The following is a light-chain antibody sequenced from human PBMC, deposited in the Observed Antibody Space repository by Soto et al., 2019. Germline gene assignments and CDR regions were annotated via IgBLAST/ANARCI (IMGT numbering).Light chain of an antibody. V-gene: IGKV3-20*01. CDR2: RAS. CDR1: QIVGSRN. Sequence: IVLTQSPGTLSLSPGERATLSCRASQIVGSRNLAWYQQKPGQAPRLLIYRASNMATGIPDRFSGSGSGTDFTLTISRLEPEDFALYYCQQYFGSPGTFGQGTKLEIK. CDR3: QQYFGSPGT. J-gene: IGKJ2*01.